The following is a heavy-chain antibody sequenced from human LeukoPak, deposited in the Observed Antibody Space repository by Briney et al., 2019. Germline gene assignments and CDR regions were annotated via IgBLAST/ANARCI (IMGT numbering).Heavy chain of an antibody. CDR3: AKAQKYYYDSSDY. CDR1: GFTVSSNY. CDR2: IYSGGHT. J-gene: IGHJ4*02. D-gene: IGHD3-22*01. V-gene: IGHV3-53*01. Sequence: PGGSLRLSCAASGFTVSSNYMNWVRQAPGKGLEWVSVIYSGGHTYYADSVKGRFTISRDNSKNTLYLEMNSLRAEDTAVYYCAKAQKYYYDSSDYWGQGTLVTVSS.